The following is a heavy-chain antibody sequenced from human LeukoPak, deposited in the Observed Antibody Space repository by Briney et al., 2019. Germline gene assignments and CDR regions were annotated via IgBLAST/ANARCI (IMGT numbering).Heavy chain of an antibody. CDR3: ARVGLEVDWFDP. J-gene: IGHJ5*02. Sequence: ASVKVSCKAPGYTFTSYDINWVRQATGQGLEWMGWMNPNSGNTGYAQKFQGRVTMTRNTSISTAYMELSSLRSEDTAVYYCARVGLEVDWFDPWGQGTLVTVSS. CDR1: GYTFTSYD. V-gene: IGHV1-8*01. D-gene: IGHD1-26*01. CDR2: MNPNSGNT.